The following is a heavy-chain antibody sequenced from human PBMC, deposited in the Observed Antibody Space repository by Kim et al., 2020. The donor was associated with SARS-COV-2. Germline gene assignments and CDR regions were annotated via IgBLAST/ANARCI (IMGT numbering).Heavy chain of an antibody. V-gene: IGHV3-7*01. CDR2: IKQVGSEK. Sequence: GGSLRLSCAASGFSFSTYWMSWVRQAPGKGLEWVASIKQVGSEKYYVDSVKGRFTISRDDAKNSLFLQMSSLRAEDTAVYYCARLPYSFAFEYWGQGTPVTVSS. D-gene: IGHD5-12*01. J-gene: IGHJ4*02. CDR1: GFSFSTYW. CDR3: ARLPYSFAFEY.